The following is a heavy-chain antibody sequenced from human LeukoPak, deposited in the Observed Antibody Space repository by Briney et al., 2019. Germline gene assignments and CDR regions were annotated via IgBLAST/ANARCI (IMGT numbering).Heavy chain of an antibody. V-gene: IGHV1-18*01. CDR1: GYTFASYG. CDR3: ARGVKRSSWYPDWYFDL. J-gene: IGHJ2*01. CDR2: ISAYNGNT. D-gene: IGHD6-13*01. Sequence: ASVKVSCKASGYTFASYGISWVRQAPGQGLEWMGWISAYNGNTNYAQKLQGRVTMTTDTSTSTAYMELRSLRSDDTAVYYCARGVKRSSWYPDWYFDLWGRGTLVTVPS.